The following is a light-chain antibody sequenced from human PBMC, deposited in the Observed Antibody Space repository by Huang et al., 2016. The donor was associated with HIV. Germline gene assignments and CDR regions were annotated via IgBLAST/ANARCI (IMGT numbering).Light chain of an antibody. CDR2: AAS. J-gene: IGKJ2*01. Sequence: DMQVTQSPSSLSASVGDRVTITCRASQNIANYLNWYQQKPGKAPKLLIYAASNLQSGASSRFSGRRSGTDFTLTISRLQREDFATYYCQQSSRTPYTFGQGTRLEIK. CDR3: QQSSRTPYT. CDR1: QNIANY. V-gene: IGKV1-39*01.